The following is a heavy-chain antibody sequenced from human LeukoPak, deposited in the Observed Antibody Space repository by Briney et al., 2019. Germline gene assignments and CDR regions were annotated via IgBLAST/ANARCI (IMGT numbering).Heavy chain of an antibody. V-gene: IGHV4-38-2*01. Sequence: SETLSLTCAVSGYSISSGYYWGWIRQPPGKGLEWIGSIYHSGTTYHSPSLKSRLTMSVDTSKNRFSLKLSSVTAADTGVYYCARYFWSGYYYFDYWGQGTLVTVSS. CDR2: IYHSGTT. CDR1: GYSISSGYY. J-gene: IGHJ4*02. CDR3: ARYFWSGYYYFDY. D-gene: IGHD3-3*01.